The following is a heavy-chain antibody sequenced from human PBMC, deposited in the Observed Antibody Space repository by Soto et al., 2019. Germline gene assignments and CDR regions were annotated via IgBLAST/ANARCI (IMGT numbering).Heavy chain of an antibody. J-gene: IGHJ4*02. CDR3: ARDGVPYCSGGSCYGDY. CDR2: ISAYNGDT. D-gene: IGHD2-15*01. CDR1: GYTFTSYG. V-gene: IGHV1-18*04. Sequence: ASVKVSCKASGYTFTSYGISWVRRAPGQGLEWMGWISAYNGDTNYAQKLQGRVTMTTDTSTSTAYMELRSLRSDDTAVYYCARDGVPYCSGGSCYGDYWGQGTLVT.